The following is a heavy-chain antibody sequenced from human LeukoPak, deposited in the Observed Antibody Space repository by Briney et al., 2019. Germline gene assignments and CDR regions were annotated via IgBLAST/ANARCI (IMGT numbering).Heavy chain of an antibody. J-gene: IGHJ5*02. CDR3: AKGSRSYSSSRDWFDP. D-gene: IGHD6-13*01. V-gene: IGHV3-23*01. CDR2: ISGSGGST. Sequence: GGSLRLSCAASGFTFSSYGMSWVRQAPGKGLEWVSAISGSGGSTYYADSVKGRFTISRDNSKNTLYLQMNSLRAEDTAVYYCAKGSRSYSSSRDWFDPWGQGTLVTVSS. CDR1: GFTFSSYG.